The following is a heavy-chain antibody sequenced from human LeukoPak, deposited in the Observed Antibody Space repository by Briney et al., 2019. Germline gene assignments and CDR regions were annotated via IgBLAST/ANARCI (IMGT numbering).Heavy chain of an antibody. CDR2: ISGSGGST. V-gene: IGHV3-23*01. Sequence: GGSLRLSCAASGFTFSSYAMSWVRQAPGKGLEWVSAISGSGGSTYYADSMKGRFTISRDNSKNTLYLQMNSLRAEDTAVYYCAKSEDYDFWSGYNWFDPWGQGTLVTVSS. D-gene: IGHD3-3*01. CDR1: GFTFSSYA. CDR3: AKSEDYDFWSGYNWFDP. J-gene: IGHJ5*02.